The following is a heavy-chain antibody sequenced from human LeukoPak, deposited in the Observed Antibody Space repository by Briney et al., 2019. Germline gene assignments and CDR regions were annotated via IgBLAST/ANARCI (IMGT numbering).Heavy chain of an antibody. D-gene: IGHD6-19*01. CDR1: GYTFSNYG. CDR3: ARHSGSGWQALGY. V-gene: IGHV1-18*04. CDR2: TSYNGNT. J-gene: IGHJ4*02. Sequence: ASVKVSCRASGYTFSNYGISWVRQAPGLGLEWMGWTSYNGNTNYAQKFQDRVTMTTDTSTTTAYMELRSLESDDAAVYYCARHSGSGWQALGYWGQGTLVTVSS.